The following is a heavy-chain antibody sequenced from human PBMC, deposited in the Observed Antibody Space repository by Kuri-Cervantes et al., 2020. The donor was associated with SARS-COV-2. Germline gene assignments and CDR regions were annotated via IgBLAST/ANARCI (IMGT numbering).Heavy chain of an antibody. CDR2: MNPNSGNT. Sequence: ASVKVSCKASGYTFTSYDINWVRQATGQGLEWMGWMNPNSGNTGYAQKFQGRVTITRNTSISTAYMELRSLRSDDTAVYYCARGGIAAAGWVDWFDPWGQGTLVTVSS. D-gene: IGHD6-13*01. V-gene: IGHV1-8*03. CDR3: ARGGIAAAGWVDWFDP. J-gene: IGHJ5*02. CDR1: GYTFTSYD.